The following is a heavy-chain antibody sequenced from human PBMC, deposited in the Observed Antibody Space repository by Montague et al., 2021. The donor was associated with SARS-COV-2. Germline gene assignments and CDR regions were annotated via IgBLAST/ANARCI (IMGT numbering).Heavy chain of an antibody. CDR1: GGSVSRISSH. D-gene: IGHD4-17*01. CDR2: FYYAGGT. J-gene: IGHJ4*02. CDR3: AWPYGSSFDY. V-gene: IGHV4-39*01. Sequence: SETLSLTCTVSGGSVSRISSHWGWIRQPPGKGLEYIGSFYYAGGTQYNPSLKSRVTISVDTSNDQFSLKMNSVTAADTAVYFCAWPYGSSFDYWGQGTLVTVSS.